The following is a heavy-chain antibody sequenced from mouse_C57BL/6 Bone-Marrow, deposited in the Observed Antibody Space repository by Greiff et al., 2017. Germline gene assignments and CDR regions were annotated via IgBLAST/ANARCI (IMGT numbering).Heavy chain of an antibody. D-gene: IGHD1-1*01. CDR1: GYTFTSYW. V-gene: IGHV1-50*01. CDR2: IDPSDSYT. Sequence: QVQLQQPGAELVKPGASVKLSCKASGYTFTSYWMQWVKQRPGQGLEWIGEIDPSDSYTNYNQKFKGKATLTVDTSSSTAYMQLSSLTSEDSAVYYCANYYGSDYWGQGTTLTVSS. J-gene: IGHJ2*01. CDR3: ANYYGSDY.